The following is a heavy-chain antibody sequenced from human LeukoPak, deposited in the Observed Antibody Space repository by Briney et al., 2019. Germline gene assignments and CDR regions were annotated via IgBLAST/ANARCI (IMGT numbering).Heavy chain of an antibody. D-gene: IGHD3-10*01. Sequence: GGSLRLSCAAFGFTFSSYAMSWVRQAPGKGLEWVSAISGSGGSTYYADSVKGRFTISRDNSKNTLYLQMNSLRAEDTAVYYCAKDITMVRGAPGGYFDYWGQGTLVTVSS. CDR2: ISGSGGST. CDR3: AKDITMVRGAPGGYFDY. CDR1: GFTFSSYA. J-gene: IGHJ4*02. V-gene: IGHV3-23*01.